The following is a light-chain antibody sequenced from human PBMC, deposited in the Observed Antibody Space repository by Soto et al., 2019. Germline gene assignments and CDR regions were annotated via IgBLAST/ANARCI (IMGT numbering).Light chain of an antibody. Sequence: DIQMTQSPSSLSTSVGDRFTITCRASQNINNFLNWYQQKPGEAPKLLIYGPSKLQTGVPSRFSGSGSGTDSTLTITRLQPEDFATYYCQQSHNAPISFGQGTRLEIK. J-gene: IGKJ5*01. CDR3: QQSHNAPIS. CDR2: GPS. CDR1: QNINNF. V-gene: IGKV1-39*01.